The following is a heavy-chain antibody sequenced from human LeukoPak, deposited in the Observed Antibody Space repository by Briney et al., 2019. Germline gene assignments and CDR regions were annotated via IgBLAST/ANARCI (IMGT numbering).Heavy chain of an antibody. Sequence: GGSLRLSCAASGFTFSSYAMHWVRQAPGKGLEWVAVISYDGSNKYYADSVKGRFTISRDNSKNTLYLQMNSLRAEDTAVYYCARAYSSGWYYFDYWGQGTLVTVTS. D-gene: IGHD6-19*01. CDR1: GFTFSSYA. CDR3: ARAYSSGWYYFDY. CDR2: ISYDGSNK. V-gene: IGHV3-30-3*01. J-gene: IGHJ4*02.